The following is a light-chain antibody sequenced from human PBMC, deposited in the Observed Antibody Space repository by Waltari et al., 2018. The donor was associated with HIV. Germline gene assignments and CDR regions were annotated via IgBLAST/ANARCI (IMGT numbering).Light chain of an antibody. CDR2: WVS. J-gene: IGKJ1*01. CDR3: QQYFSTPWT. V-gene: IGKV4-1*01. Sequence: DIVMTQTPDSLLVSPGERASINCRSNQSLLYSPNNKNFLVWYQQKPGQPPKLLIYWVSSRESGVPARFSGSGSGTNFTLTISSLQPEDVATYFCQQYFSTPWTFGQGTKV. CDR1: QSLLYSPNNKNF.